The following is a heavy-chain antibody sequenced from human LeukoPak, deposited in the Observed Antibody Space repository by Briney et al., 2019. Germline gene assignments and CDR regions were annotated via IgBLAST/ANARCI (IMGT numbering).Heavy chain of an antibody. CDR2: IRSKANSYAT. CDR1: GFTFSGSA. V-gene: IGHV3-73*01. Sequence: GGSLRLSCAASGFTFSGSAMHWARQASGKGLEWVGRIRSKANSYATAYAASVKGRFTISRDDSKNTAYLQMNSLKTEDTAVYYCTLGGSYYRDKMDVWGKGTTVTVSS. D-gene: IGHD3-10*01. J-gene: IGHJ6*04. CDR3: TLGGSYYRDKMDV.